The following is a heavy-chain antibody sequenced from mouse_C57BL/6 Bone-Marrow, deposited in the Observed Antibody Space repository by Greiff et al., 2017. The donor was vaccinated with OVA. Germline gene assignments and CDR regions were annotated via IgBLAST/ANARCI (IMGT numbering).Heavy chain of an antibody. CDR3: ARPHYYSNSSWFAY. Sequence: EVKLVESGGGLVKPGGSLKLSCAASGFTFSDYGMHWVRQAPEKGLEWVAYISSGSSTIYYADTVKGRFTISRDNAKNTLFLQMTSLKSEDTAMYYCARPHYYSNSSWFAYWGKGTLVTVSA. V-gene: IGHV5-17*01. D-gene: IGHD2-5*01. CDR2: ISSGSSTI. J-gene: IGHJ3*01. CDR1: GFTFSDYG.